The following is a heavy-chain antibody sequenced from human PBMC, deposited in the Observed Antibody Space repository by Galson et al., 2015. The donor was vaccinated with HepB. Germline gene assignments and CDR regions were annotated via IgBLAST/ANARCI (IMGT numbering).Heavy chain of an antibody. CDR1: GGSISLYY. V-gene: IGHV4-59*08. D-gene: IGHD2-21*02. J-gene: IGHJ4*02. CDR3: ARHRRGCGGDCYYDY. Sequence: ETLSLTCTVSGGSISLYYWSWIRQPPGKGLEWIGYIYYSGSANYNPSLKSRVTISLDTSKKQFSLNLSSVTAADTAVYYCARHRRGCGGDCYYDYWGQGTLVTVSS. CDR2: IYYSGSA.